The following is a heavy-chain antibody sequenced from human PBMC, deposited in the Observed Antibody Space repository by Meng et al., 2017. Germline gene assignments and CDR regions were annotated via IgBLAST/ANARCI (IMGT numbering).Heavy chain of an antibody. J-gene: IGHJ4*02. CDR1: GFTVSSNY. Sequence: EWQLGGGGGGLVQPGGSLRLSCAASGFTVSSNYMSWVRQAPGKGLEWVSVISGSGGSTYYADSVKGRFTISRDNSKNTLYLQMNSLRAEDTAVYYCAKDLTAAAGSWGQGTLVTVSS. V-gene: IGHV3-23*04. CDR3: AKDLTAAAGS. D-gene: IGHD6-13*01. CDR2: ISGSGGST.